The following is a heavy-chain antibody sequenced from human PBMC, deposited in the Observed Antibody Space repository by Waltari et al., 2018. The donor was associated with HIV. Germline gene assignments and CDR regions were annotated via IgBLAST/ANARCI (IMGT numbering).Heavy chain of an antibody. Sequence: QLQLHESGPGLVKASETLSLTCTASGGSITSHSYSWGWLRQPPGKGLEWIGNVFYNGDTFYNTSLKSRVTISVDTSKNQLSLRLNSVTAADTAVYYCLRATIFGIVISAFDLWGQGTMVTVSS. D-gene: IGHD3-3*02. CDR3: LRATIFGIVISAFDL. V-gene: IGHV4-39*07. CDR2: VFYNGDT. J-gene: IGHJ3*01. CDR1: GGSITSHSYS.